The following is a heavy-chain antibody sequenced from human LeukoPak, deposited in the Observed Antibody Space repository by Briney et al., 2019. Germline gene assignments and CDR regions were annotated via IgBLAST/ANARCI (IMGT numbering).Heavy chain of an antibody. D-gene: IGHD2-2*01. Sequence: GPVKVSCKASGYTFTSYDINWVRQATGQGLEWMGWMNPNSGNTGYAQKFQGRVTITRNTSISTAYMELSSLRSEDTAVYYCARMIGVPAARTYYFDYWGQGTLVTVSS. CDR3: ARMIGVPAARTYYFDY. J-gene: IGHJ4*02. V-gene: IGHV1-8*03. CDR2: MNPNSGNT. CDR1: GYTFTSYD.